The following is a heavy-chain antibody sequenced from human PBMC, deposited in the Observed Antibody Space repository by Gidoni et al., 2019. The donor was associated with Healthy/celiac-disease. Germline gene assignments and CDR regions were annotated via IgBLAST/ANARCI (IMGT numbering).Heavy chain of an antibody. J-gene: IGHJ5*02. Sequence: QVQLQESGPGLVQPSETLSLTCTVPGGSISSYYRSWIRQPPGKGLEWIGYIYYSGSTNYNPSLKSRVTISVDTSKTQFSLKLSSVTAADTAVYYCARAGLRSSLYNWFDPWGQGTLVTVSS. CDR2: IYYSGST. CDR3: ARAGLRSSLYNWFDP. D-gene: IGHD6-6*01. V-gene: IGHV4-59*01. CDR1: GGSISSYY.